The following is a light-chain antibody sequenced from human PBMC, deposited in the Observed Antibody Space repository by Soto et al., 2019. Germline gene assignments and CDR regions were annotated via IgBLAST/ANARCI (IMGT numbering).Light chain of an antibody. CDR3: QVWDSSTDQNVV. Sequence: SYELTQPPSVSVAPGQTARITCGGNKIGTKSVHWYQQKPGQAPVLVVFDDSDRPSGIPDRFSGSNSGNTATLTISRVEAGDEADYYCQVWDSSTDQNVVFGGGTKVTVL. V-gene: IGLV3-21*02. J-gene: IGLJ2*01. CDR1: KIGTKS. CDR2: DDS.